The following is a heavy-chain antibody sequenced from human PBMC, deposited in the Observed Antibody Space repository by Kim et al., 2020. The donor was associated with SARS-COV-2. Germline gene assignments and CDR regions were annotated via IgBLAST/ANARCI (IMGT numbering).Heavy chain of an antibody. CDR3: ASSYFYGSGTYNYFQN. CDR1: GFTFGSYA. J-gene: IGHJ4*02. CDR2: IGAGGATT. D-gene: IGHD3-10*01. Sequence: GGSLRLSCAASGFTFGSYAMTWVRQAPGKGLEWVSLIGAGGATTFYADSVKGRFTISRDNSKNTLYLQMDSLRAEDTGIYYCASSYFYGSGTYNYFQNWGQGTLVTVSS. V-gene: IGHV3-23*01.